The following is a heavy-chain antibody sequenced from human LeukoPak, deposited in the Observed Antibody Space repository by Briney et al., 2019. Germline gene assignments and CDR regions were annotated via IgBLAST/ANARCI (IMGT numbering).Heavy chain of an antibody. CDR3: AKDSGIAYDY. V-gene: IGHV3-30*02. J-gene: IGHJ4*02. D-gene: IGHD6-13*01. CDR2: IRYDGSNK. Sequence: QTGGSLRLSCAASGFTFSSYGMHWVRQAPGKRLEWVAFIRYDGSNKYYADSVKGRFTISRDNSKNTLYLQMNSLRAEDTAVYYCAKDSGIAYDYWGQGTLVTVSS. CDR1: GFTFSSYG.